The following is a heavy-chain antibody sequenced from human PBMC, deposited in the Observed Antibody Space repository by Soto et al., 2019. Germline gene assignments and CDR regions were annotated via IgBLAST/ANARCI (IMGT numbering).Heavy chain of an antibody. Sequence: ASVKVSCKASGYTFTSYGISWVRQAPGQGLEWMGWISAYNGNTNYAQKLQGRVTMTTDTSTSTAYMELRSLRSDDTAVYYCARDRHQWLVLIDAFDSWGQGTMVTVSS. CDR3: ARDRHQWLVLIDAFDS. J-gene: IGHJ3*02. CDR1: GYTFTSYG. D-gene: IGHD6-19*01. CDR2: ISAYNGNT. V-gene: IGHV1-18*01.